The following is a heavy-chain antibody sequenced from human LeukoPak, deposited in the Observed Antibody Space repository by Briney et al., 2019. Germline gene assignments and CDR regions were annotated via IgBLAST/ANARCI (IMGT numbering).Heavy chain of an antibody. Sequence: GGSLRLYCAASGFTFRSYWMHWVRPAPGKGLVWVSRINSDGSSTSYADSVKGRFTISRDNAKNTLYLQMNSLRAEDTAVYYCARESYSSGWVGGYYFDYWGQGTLVTVSS. CDR2: INSDGSST. J-gene: IGHJ4*02. CDR1: GFTFRSYW. D-gene: IGHD6-19*01. CDR3: ARESYSSGWVGGYYFDY. V-gene: IGHV3-74*01.